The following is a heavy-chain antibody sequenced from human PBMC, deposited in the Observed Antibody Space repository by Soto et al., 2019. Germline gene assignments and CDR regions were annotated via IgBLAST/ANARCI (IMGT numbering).Heavy chain of an antibody. CDR1: GGTFSTSS. CDR2: ILPIFGTA. CDR3: ARGHEFGGNSDAFDI. Sequence: QVLLVQSGAEMKKPGSSVKVSCKASGGTFSTSSINWVRQAPGQRPEWMGNILPIFGTADYAQKFQGRVTXPXXXSXXTAYMELRSLLSDDTAVYYCARGHEFGGNSDAFDIWGQGTVVTVSS. D-gene: IGHD2-21*02. V-gene: IGHV1-69*15. J-gene: IGHJ3*02.